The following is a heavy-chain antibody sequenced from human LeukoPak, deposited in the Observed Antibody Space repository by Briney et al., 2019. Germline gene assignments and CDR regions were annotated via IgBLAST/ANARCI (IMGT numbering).Heavy chain of an antibody. CDR2: ISTSSSTI. D-gene: IGHD6-19*01. Sequence: GGSLRLSCAASGFTFSNYNMNWVRQAPGKGLEWISYISTSSSTIYYADSVKGRFTISRDNANNSLYLQMNSLRAEDTAIYYCARKGLAVAAGLDYWGQGTLVTVSS. CDR1: GFTFSNYN. V-gene: IGHV3-48*01. CDR3: ARKGLAVAAGLDY. J-gene: IGHJ4*02.